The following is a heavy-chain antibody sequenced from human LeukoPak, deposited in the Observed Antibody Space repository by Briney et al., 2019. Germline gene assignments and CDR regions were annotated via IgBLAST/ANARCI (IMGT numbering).Heavy chain of an antibody. D-gene: IGHD2-15*01. CDR3: AKNLYCGGGSCYPSALGMDV. CDR2: ISGSAHKI. V-gene: IGHV3-23*01. Sequence: QSGGSLRLSCVASGITFSNYAVSWVRQAPEKGLDWVSVISGSAHKIRYADSVKGRFTISRDNSENIVYLQMNNLGVEDTAVYYCAKNLYCGGGSCYPSALGMDVWGQGTTVTVSS. CDR1: GITFSNYA. J-gene: IGHJ6*02.